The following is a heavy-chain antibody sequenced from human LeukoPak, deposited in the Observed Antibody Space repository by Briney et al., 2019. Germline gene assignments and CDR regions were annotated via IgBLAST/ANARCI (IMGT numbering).Heavy chain of an antibody. CDR2: IYHSGST. V-gene: IGHV4-30-2*01. CDR1: GGSISSGGYY. CDR3: ARDLYSSSWYYFDY. J-gene: IGHJ4*02. D-gene: IGHD6-13*01. Sequence: PSETLSLTCTVSGGSISSGGYYWSWIRQPPGKGLEWIGYIYHSGSTYYNPSLKSRVTISVDRSKNQFSLKLSSVTAADTAVYYCARDLYSSSWYYFDYWGQGTLVTVSS.